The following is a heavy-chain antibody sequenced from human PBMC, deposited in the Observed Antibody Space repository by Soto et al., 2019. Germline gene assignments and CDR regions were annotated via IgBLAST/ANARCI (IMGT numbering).Heavy chain of an antibody. V-gene: IGHV4-34*01. CDR2: INHSGST. CDR1: GGSFSRYY. CDR3: ARRDCSSTGCYTTSFWYFDL. D-gene: IGHD2-2*02. Sequence: SETLSLTCAVYGGSFSRYYWSWIRQPPGKGLEWIGEINHSGSTNYNPSLKSRVTISVDTSKNQFSLKLSSVTAADTAVYYCARRDCSSTGCYTTSFWYFDLWGRGTLVTVSS. J-gene: IGHJ2*01.